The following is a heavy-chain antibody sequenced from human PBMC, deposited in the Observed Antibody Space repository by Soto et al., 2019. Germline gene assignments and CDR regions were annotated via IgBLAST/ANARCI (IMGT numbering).Heavy chain of an antibody. V-gene: IGHV3-33*01. CDR2: IWYDGSNK. Sequence: PGGSLRLSCAASGFTFSSYGMHWVRQAPGKGLEWVAVIWYDGSNKYYADSVKGRFTISRDNSKNTLYLQMNSLRAEDTAVYFCARDSYCSSTSCYGGDYYYYGMDVRGQGTTVTVSS. J-gene: IGHJ6*02. D-gene: IGHD2-2*01. CDR1: GFTFSSYG. CDR3: ARDSYCSSTSCYGGDYYYYGMDV.